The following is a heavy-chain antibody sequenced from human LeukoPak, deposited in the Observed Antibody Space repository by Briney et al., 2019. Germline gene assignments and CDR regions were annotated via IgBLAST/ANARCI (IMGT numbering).Heavy chain of an antibody. J-gene: IGHJ4*02. V-gene: IGHV3-20*04. Sequence: GGTLRLSCAASGFTFSGYGMSWVRHAPGKGLEWVSGINWNGGSTGYADSVKGRFTISRDNAKNSLYLQMNSLRAEDTALYYCARATHYYESSGYDYWGQGTLVTVSS. D-gene: IGHD3-22*01. CDR3: ARATHYYESSGYDY. CDR1: GFTFSGYG. CDR2: INWNGGST.